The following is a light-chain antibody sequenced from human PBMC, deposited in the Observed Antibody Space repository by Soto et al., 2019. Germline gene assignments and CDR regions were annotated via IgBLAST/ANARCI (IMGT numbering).Light chain of an antibody. CDR1: QSVSSK. J-gene: IGKJ1*01. CDR3: HHYNDGPATWT. Sequence: EIVMTQSPATLSVSPGERATLSCRASQSVSSKLAWYQQKPGQPPRVLIYSASTRATGIAARLSGSGSGTEFTLTISSLQSEDFAVYYCHHYNDGPATWTFGQGTRVEIK. V-gene: IGKV3-15*01. CDR2: SAS.